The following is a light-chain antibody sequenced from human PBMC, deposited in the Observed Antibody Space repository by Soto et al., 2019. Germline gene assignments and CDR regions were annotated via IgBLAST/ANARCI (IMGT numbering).Light chain of an antibody. CDR2: GAS. CDR1: QTVSRSY. J-gene: IGKJ5*01. CDR3: QQYGSSPIT. V-gene: IGKV3-20*01. Sequence: EIVLTQSPGTLSLSPGERATLSCRASQTVSRSYLAWYQQKLGQAPRLLIYGASSRATGIPDRVSGSGSGTDFTLTISRLEPEDFAVYYCQQYGSSPITFGQGTRLEIK.